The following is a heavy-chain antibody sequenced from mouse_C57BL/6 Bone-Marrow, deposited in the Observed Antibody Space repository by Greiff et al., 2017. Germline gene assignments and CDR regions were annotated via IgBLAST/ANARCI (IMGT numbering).Heavy chain of an antibody. Sequence: VQLQQPGAELVKPGASVKLSCKASGYTFTSYWMHWVKQRPGQGLEWIGMIPPNRGSTNYNEKFKSKATLTVDKSSSTAYMQLSILTTEDSAVYYWERSGYYGRGYDLDYWGQGTTLTVSS. D-gene: IGHD1-2*01. CDR1: GYTFTSYW. J-gene: IGHJ2*01. CDR3: ERSGYYGRGYDLDY. CDR2: IPPNRGST. V-gene: IGHV1-64*01.